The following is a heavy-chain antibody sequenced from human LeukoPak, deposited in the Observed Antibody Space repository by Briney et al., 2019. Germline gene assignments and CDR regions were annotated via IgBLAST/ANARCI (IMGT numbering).Heavy chain of an antibody. CDR3: ARDTPNYYYYGMDV. J-gene: IGHJ6*02. V-gene: IGHV4-59*01. CDR2: IYYSGST. Sequence: SETLSLTCTVSGGSISSYYWSWIRKPPGKGVEWIGYIYYSGSTNYNPSLKSRVTISVDTSKNQFSLKLSSVTAADTAVYYCARDTPNYYYYGMDVWGQGTTVTVSS. CDR1: GGSISSYY.